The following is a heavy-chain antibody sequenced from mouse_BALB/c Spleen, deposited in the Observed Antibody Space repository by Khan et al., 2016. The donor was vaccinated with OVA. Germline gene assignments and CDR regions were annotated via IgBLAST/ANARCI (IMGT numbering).Heavy chain of an antibody. CDR3: ARIDYYYDGYDGMDY. CDR2: INPSSGYT. J-gene: IGHJ4*01. CDR1: GYTFNRYT. D-gene: IGHD2-4*01. Sequence: QVQLQQSGAELARPGASVKMSCKASGYTFNRYTMHWVKLRPGQGLEWIGYINPSSGYTNYNQKFKDKATLTADKSSSTAYMQLSSLTSEDSAVYYCARIDYYYDGYDGMDYWGQGPSVTVST. V-gene: IGHV1-4*01.